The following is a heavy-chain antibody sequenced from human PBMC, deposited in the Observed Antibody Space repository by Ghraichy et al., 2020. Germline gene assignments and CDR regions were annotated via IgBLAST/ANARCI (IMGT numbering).Heavy chain of an antibody. V-gene: IGHV3-23*01. J-gene: IGHJ4*02. CDR3: AKAHSSSWYYLDH. Sequence: GGSLRLSCGASGFTFSSYAMSWVRQAPGKGLEWVSTITSGGGYTYYADSLKGRFTISRDNSKNTLYLQMNSLRAEDTAVYYCAKAHSSSWYYLDHWGQGTLVTVSS. CDR2: ITSGGGYT. CDR1: GFTFSSYA. D-gene: IGHD6-13*01.